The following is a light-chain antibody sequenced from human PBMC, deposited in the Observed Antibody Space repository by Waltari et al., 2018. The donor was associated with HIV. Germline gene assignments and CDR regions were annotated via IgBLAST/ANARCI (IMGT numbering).Light chain of an antibody. V-gene: IGLV2-23*02. CDR1: SSDVGTYHL. J-gene: IGLJ2*01. CDR3: CSYAASRSVV. CDR2: EVT. Sequence: QSALAQPASVSDSPGQSITISCTGTSSDVGTYHLVSWYQQHPGKVPKLIIYEVTQRPSGVSNRFSGSKSGNTASLTISGLQAEDEADYYCCSYAASRSVVFGGGTKLTVL.